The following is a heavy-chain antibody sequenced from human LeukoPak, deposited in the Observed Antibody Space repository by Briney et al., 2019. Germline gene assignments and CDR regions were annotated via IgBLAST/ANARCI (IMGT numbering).Heavy chain of an antibody. Sequence: KPGGSRRLSGAASGFTFSDYYMSWIRQAPGKGLEWVSYISSSGSTIYYADSVKGRFTISRDNAKNSLYLQMNSLRAEDTAVYYCARVRLPSYYFDYWGQGTLVTVSS. CDR2: ISSSGSTI. CDR3: ARVRLPSYYFDY. CDR1: GFTFSDYY. D-gene: IGHD3-10*01. J-gene: IGHJ4*02. V-gene: IGHV3-11*01.